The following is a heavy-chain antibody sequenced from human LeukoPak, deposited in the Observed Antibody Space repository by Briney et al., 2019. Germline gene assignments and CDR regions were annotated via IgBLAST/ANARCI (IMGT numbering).Heavy chain of an antibody. V-gene: IGHV3-30*18. D-gene: IGHD1-26*01. CDR2: ISYDGSNE. CDR1: GFTFSNYA. CDR3: AKDLLLYSGSYSVYDY. J-gene: IGHJ4*02. Sequence: GRSLRLSCAASGFTFSNYAMHWVRQPPGKGLEWVAVISYDGSNEYYADSLKGRFTISRDNSKNTLYLQMNSLRAEDTAVYYCAKDLLLYSGSYSVYDYWGQGTLVTVSS.